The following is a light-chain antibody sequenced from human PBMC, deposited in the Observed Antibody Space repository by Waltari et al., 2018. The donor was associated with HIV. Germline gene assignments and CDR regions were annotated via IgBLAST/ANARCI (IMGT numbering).Light chain of an antibody. CDR1: ALPQLF. CDR2: KDT. V-gene: IGLV3-25*03. J-gene: IGLJ2*01. CDR3: QSSDTSGTY. Sequence: FELTQPPSMSVSPGQTARITCSGDALPQLFAYWFQQKSGQAPVLLIFKDTERQKGITARFSGSSSGTVATLTISGVRAEDEADYYCQSSDTSGTYFGGGTKLTVL.